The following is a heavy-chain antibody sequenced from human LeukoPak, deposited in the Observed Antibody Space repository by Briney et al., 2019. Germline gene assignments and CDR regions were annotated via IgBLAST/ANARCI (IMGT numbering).Heavy chain of an antibody. V-gene: IGHV1-2*02. CDR3: ARGFGLQYYNWFDP. D-gene: IGHD4-11*01. CDR2: INPNSGGT. CDR1: GYTFTGYY. Sequence: ASVKVSCKASGYTFTGYYMHWVRQAPGQGLEWMGWINPNSGGTNYAQKFQGRVTMTRDTSISTAYMELSSLRSEDTAVYYCARGFGLQYYNWFDPWGQGTLVTVSS. J-gene: IGHJ5*02.